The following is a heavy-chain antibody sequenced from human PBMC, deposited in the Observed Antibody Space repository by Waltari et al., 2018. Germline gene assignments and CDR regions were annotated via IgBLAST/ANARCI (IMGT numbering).Heavy chain of an antibody. CDR2: IYTSGST. J-gene: IGHJ4*02. CDR3: ARARSGGSCYGY. Sequence: QVQLQESGPGLVKPSQTLSLTCTVSGGSISSGSYYWSWIRQPAGKGLEWIGYIYTSGSTNYNPSLKSRVTISVDTSKNQFSLKLSSVTAADTAVYYCARARSGGSCYGYWGQGTLVTVSS. CDR1: GGSISSGSYY. V-gene: IGHV4-61*09. D-gene: IGHD2-15*01.